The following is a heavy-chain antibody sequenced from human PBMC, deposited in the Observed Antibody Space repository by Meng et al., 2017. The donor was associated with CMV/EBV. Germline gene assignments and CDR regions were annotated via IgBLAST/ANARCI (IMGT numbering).Heavy chain of an antibody. Sequence: EVLLVESGAGLVHPGGSLRLCCAASGFTVSSNYMSWVRQAPGKGLEWVSVIYSGGSTYYADSVKGRFTISRDNSKNTLYLQMNSLRAEDTAVYYCARDHSGPLSHWGQGTLVTVSS. CDR1: GFTVSSNY. V-gene: IGHV3-66*01. J-gene: IGHJ4*02. CDR2: IYSGGST. D-gene: IGHD1-1*01. CDR3: ARDHSGPLSH.